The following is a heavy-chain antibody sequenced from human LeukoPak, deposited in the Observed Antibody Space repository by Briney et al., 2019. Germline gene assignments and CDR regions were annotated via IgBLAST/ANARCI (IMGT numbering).Heavy chain of an antibody. J-gene: IGHJ4*02. Sequence: GGSLRLSCEASGFTFTTYSMTWVRQAPGKGLEWVSIISSGSSAIFSADALKGRFTISRDDAKNLLYLDMNSLRAEDTAVYYCAGGPSGYHNTGGQGTLVTVSS. D-gene: IGHD5-12*01. CDR1: GFTFTTYS. V-gene: IGHV3-21*01. CDR3: AGGPSGYHNT. CDR2: ISSGSSAI.